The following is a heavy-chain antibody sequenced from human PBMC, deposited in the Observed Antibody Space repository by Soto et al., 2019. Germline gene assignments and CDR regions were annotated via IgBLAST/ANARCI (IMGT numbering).Heavy chain of an antibody. CDR3: ARGDAYGGKGGFDY. V-gene: IGHV3-33*01. Sequence: QVQLVESGGGVVQPGRSLRLSCAASGFIFSSYGFHWVRHAPGKGLEWVAVIWYDGNNKYYADSVKGRFTISRDNTQNTLYLQMNSLRVEDTAVYYCARGDAYGGKGGFDYWGQGTLVNVSS. D-gene: IGHD2-15*01. J-gene: IGHJ4*02. CDR1: GFIFSSYG. CDR2: IWYDGNNK.